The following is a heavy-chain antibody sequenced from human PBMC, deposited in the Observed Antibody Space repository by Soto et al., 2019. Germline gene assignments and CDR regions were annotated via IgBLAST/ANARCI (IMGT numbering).Heavy chain of an antibody. CDR2: INSDGSST. J-gene: IGHJ3*02. V-gene: IGHV3-74*01. Sequence: GGSLRLSCAASGFTFSSYWMHWVRQAPGKGLVWVSRINSDGSSTSYADSVKGRFTISRDSAKNTLYLQMNSLRAEDTAVYYCARVLRTYGRGAFDIWGQGTMVTVSS. D-gene: IGHD2-21*01. CDR1: GFTFSSYW. CDR3: ARVLRTYGRGAFDI.